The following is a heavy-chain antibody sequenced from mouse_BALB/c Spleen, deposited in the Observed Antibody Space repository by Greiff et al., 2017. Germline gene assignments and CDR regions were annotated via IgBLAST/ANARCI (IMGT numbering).Heavy chain of an antibody. D-gene: IGHD2-3*01. J-gene: IGHJ4*01. CDR2: IDPANGNT. CDR3: ASDGYYDAMDY. V-gene: IGHV14-3*02. CDR1: GFNIKDTY. Sequence: EVKLMESGAELVKPGASVKLSCTASGFNIKDTYMHWVKQRPEQGLEWIGRIDPANGNTKYDPKFQGKATITADTSSNTAYLQLSSLTSEDTAVYYCASDGYYDAMDYWGQGTSVTVSS.